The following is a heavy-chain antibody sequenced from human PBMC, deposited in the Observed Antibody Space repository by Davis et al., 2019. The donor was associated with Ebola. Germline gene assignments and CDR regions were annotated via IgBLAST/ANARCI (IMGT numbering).Heavy chain of an antibody. J-gene: IGHJ4*02. Sequence: GESLKISCAASGFTFSRYSMIWVRQAPGKGLQWVAVVTSDGTNQYYADSVKGRFTVSRDNSKNTLYLQMNSLRTEDTAVYYCARSQYSGYGGWFDNWGQGTLVTVSS. CDR2: VTSDGTNQ. CDR3: ARSQYSGYGGWFDN. CDR1: GFTFSRYS. V-gene: IGHV3-30*03. D-gene: IGHD5-12*01.